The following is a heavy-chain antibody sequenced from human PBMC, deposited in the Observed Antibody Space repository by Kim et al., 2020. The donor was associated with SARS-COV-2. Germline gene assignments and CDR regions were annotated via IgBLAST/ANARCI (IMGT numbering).Heavy chain of an antibody. D-gene: IGHD1-20*01. Sequence: ASVKVSCKASGYTFTGYYMHWVRQAPGQGLEWMGWINPNSGGTNYAQKFQGRVTMTRDTSISTAYMELSRLRSDDTAVYYCARVAITGTTMVDYWGQGTLVTVSS. CDR3: ARVAITGTTMVDY. CDR2: INPNSGGT. J-gene: IGHJ4*02. CDR1: GYTFTGYY. V-gene: IGHV1-2*02.